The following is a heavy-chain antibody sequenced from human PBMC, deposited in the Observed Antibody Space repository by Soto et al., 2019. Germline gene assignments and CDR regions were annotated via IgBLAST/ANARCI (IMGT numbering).Heavy chain of an antibody. V-gene: IGHV1-46*01. Sequence: ASVKVSCQASGYSFTSYYMHWVRQAPGQGLEWMGIINPRGGSTSYAQKFQGRVTMTRDTSASTVYMELSSLRSEDTAVYYCARGTQAITIFGVVTGPFDPWGQGTLVTVSS. D-gene: IGHD3-3*01. CDR2: INPRGGST. CDR3: ARGTQAITIFGVVTGPFDP. CDR1: GYSFTSYY. J-gene: IGHJ5*02.